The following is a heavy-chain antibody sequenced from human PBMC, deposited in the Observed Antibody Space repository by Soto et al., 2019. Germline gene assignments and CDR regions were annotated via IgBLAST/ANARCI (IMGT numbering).Heavy chain of an antibody. CDR3: ARGSGWRVDP. V-gene: IGHV4-4*02. D-gene: IGHD2-15*01. J-gene: IGHJ5*02. CDR1: GGSVSGDDW. CDR2: IYQSGTT. Sequence: QVQLQESGPGLVKPSETLSLTCAVSGGSVSGDDWWSWVRQPPEKGLEWIGEIYQSGTTNYNPSLNSRVTISLDKSKNQLSLKLPSLTAADTAVYYCARGSGWRVDPWGQGTLVTVSS.